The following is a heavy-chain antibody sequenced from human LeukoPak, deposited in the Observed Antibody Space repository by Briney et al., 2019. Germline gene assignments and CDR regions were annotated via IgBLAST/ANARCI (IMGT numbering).Heavy chain of an antibody. Sequence: GASVKVSCKVSGYTLTELSMHWVRQAPGKGLEWMGGFDPEDGETIYAQKFQGRVTMTENTSTDTAYMELSSLRSEDTAVYYCATAKYYYDSSGYYHFDYWGQGTLVTVSS. V-gene: IGHV1-24*01. D-gene: IGHD3-22*01. CDR2: FDPEDGET. CDR1: GYTLTELS. CDR3: ATAKYYYDSSGYYHFDY. J-gene: IGHJ4*02.